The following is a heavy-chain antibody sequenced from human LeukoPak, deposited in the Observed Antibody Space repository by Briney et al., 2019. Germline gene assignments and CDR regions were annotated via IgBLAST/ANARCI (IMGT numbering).Heavy chain of an antibody. J-gene: IGHJ4*02. CDR2: ISGSGVST. CDR1: GFTFSSYA. D-gene: IGHD4-11*01. Sequence: PGGSLRLSCAASGFTFSSYAMSWVRQAPGKGLEWVSAISGSGVSTYYADSVKGRFTISRDNSKNTLYLQMNSLRVEDTAVYYCTKKGPSTVTTIDYWGQGTLATVSS. CDR3: TKKGPSTVTTIDY. V-gene: IGHV3-23*01.